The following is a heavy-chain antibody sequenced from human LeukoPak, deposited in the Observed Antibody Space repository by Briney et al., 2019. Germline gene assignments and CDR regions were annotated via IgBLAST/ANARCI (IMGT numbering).Heavy chain of an antibody. Sequence: PGGSLRLSCAASGFTFSSYGMHWVRQAPGKGLEWVAVISYDGSNKYYADSVKGRFTISRDNSKNTVYLQMNSLRAEDTAVYYCGRDERGYYNSSGFYGAIDFWGQGTLVTVSS. V-gene: IGHV3-30*03. J-gene: IGHJ4*02. D-gene: IGHD3-22*01. CDR1: GFTFSSYG. CDR2: ISYDGSNK. CDR3: GRDERGYYNSSGFYGAIDF.